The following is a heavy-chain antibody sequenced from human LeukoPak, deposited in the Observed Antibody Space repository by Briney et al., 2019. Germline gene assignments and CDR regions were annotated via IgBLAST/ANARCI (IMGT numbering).Heavy chain of an antibody. Sequence: PSETLSLTCAVYGGSFSVYYWSWIRQPPGKGVECIGYINHSGSTNYNPYLKSRVTISVDTSKNQFSLKLSSVTAADTAVYYCARRGVQGSSWSKPHQGGLGRFDAWGQGTLVTVSS. CDR1: GGSFSVYY. CDR2: INHSGST. CDR3: ARRGVQGSSWSKPHQGGLGRFDA. D-gene: IGHD6-13*01. V-gene: IGHV4-34*01. J-gene: IGHJ5*02.